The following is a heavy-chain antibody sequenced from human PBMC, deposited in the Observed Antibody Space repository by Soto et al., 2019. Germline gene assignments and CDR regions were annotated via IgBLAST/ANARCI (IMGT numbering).Heavy chain of an antibody. CDR3: ARGLRGYSGYDFLN. V-gene: IGHV3-7*03. CDR2: IKQDGSEK. D-gene: IGHD5-12*01. J-gene: IGHJ4*02. CDR1: GFTFSSYW. Sequence: GGSLRLSCAASGFTFSSYWMSWVRQAPGKGLEWVANIKQDGSEKYNVDSGKGRFTISRDNAKNSLYLQMTSLRAEDTAVYYCARGLRGYSGYDFLNWGQGTLVTVSS.